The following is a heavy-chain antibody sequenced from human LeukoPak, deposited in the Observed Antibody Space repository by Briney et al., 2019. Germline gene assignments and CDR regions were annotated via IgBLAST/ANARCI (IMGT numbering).Heavy chain of an antibody. Sequence: GRSLRLSCAASGFTFSSYAMSWVRQAPGKGLEWVSAIGGSGGSTYYADSVKGRFTISRDNSKNTLYLQMNSLRAEDTAVYYCAKDGGPSDYDILTGYNWFDPWGQGTLVTVSS. J-gene: IGHJ5*02. CDR1: GFTFSSYA. CDR2: IGGSGGST. D-gene: IGHD3-9*01. V-gene: IGHV3-23*01. CDR3: AKDGGPSDYDILTGYNWFDP.